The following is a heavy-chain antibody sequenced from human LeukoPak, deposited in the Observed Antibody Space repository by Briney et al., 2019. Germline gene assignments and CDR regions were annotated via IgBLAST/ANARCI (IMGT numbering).Heavy chain of an antibody. CDR2: ISYDGSNK. CDR3: AKLSSPYSSSWSTRVAATHAEYSHY. J-gene: IGHJ1*01. Sequence: PGRSLRHSCAASGSTFSSYGMHWVRQAPGKGLEWVAVISYDGSNKYSADSVKGRFTISRDNSKNTLYLQMNSLRAEDTAVYYSAKLSSPYSSSWSTRVAATHAEYSHYWGQGTLVTVSS. D-gene: IGHD6-13*01. V-gene: IGHV3-30*18. CDR1: GSTFSSYG.